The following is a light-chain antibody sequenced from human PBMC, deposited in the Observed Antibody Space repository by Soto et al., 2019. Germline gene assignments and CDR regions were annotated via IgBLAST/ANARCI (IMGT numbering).Light chain of an antibody. CDR3: ISYAGSNLLYV. CDR1: SSDVGGYNY. CDR2: EVS. Sequence: QCVLTQPASGSGFHGRGGSITYTRTSSDVGGYNYVSWYQQHPGKAPKLMIYEVSNRPSGVPDRFSGSKSGNTASLTVSGLQAEDEADYYCISYAGSNLLYVFGTGTKVTVL. J-gene: IGLJ1*01. V-gene: IGLV2-8*01.